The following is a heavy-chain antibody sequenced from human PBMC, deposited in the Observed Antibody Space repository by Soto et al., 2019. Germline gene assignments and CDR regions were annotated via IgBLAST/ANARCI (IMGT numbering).Heavy chain of an antibody. J-gene: IGHJ4*02. CDR1: GFTFSTYW. Sequence: PGGSLRLSCAASGFTFSTYWMNWVRQAPGKWLEWVATIKQDGSETCYVGSVKGRFTMSRDNAKSSLYLQMNSRRGEDTAVYHCVRDRGYCSGGTCYSVLDYWAQGTLVTVSS. CDR3: VRDRGYCSGGTCYSVLDY. CDR2: IKQDGSET. D-gene: IGHD2-15*01. V-gene: IGHV3-7*01.